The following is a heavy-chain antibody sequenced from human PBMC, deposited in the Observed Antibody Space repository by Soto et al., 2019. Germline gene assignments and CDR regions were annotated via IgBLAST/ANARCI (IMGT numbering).Heavy chain of an antibody. D-gene: IGHD3-22*01. CDR2: INDRGST. V-gene: IGHV4-34*01. Sequence: QVQLQQWGAGLLKPSETLSLTCAVYGGSFSGYFWNWIRQPPGKGLEWIGEINDRGSTTYNPSLKSRVTISGDTSKNQFSLKLSSVTAADTAVYYCARGYYDSSGQSNTFDIWGQGTMVTVSS. J-gene: IGHJ3*02. CDR1: GGSFSGYF. CDR3: ARGYYDSSGQSNTFDI.